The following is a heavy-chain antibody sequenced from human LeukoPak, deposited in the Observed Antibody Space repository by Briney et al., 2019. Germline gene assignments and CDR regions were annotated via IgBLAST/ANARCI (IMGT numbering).Heavy chain of an antibody. CDR2: ISAYNGNT. D-gene: IGHD3-22*01. CDR1: GYTFTSYG. J-gene: IGHJ3*02. CDR3: ARDTRGFWIGRTMIVVVQDPREIAFDI. Sequence: HVASVTVSCKASGYTFTSYGISWVRQAPGQGLEWMGWISAYNGNTNYAQKLQGRVTMTTDTSASTAYMELRSLRSDDTAVYYCARDTRGFWIGRTMIVVVQDPREIAFDIWGQGTMVTVSS. V-gene: IGHV1-18*01.